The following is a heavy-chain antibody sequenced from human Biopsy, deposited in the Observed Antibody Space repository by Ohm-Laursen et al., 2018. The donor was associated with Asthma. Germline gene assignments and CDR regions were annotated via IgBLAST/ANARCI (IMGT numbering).Heavy chain of an antibody. D-gene: IGHD3-16*01. CDR3: ARDQGDFWFFDL. CDR1: GGTFSSDA. J-gene: IGHJ2*01. CDR2: IIPIVGTT. Sequence: SVKVSCKASGGTFSSDAIGWVRQAPGQGLEWMGGIIPIVGTTAYAQKFQGRVTITADEATSTAYMELSSLRSEDTAVYYCARDQGDFWFFDLWGRGSLVTVSS. V-gene: IGHV1-69*13.